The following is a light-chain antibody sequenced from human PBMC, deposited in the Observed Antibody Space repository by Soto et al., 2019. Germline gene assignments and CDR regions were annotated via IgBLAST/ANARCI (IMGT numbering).Light chain of an antibody. CDR2: NNN. Sequence: QSVLAQPPSASGTPGQRVTISCSGSNSNIGRNIVNWYQQLPGTAPKLLLYNNNQRPSGVPDRFSGSKSGTSASLAIRGPQSEDEADYYCAAWDDSLNSYVFGTGTKGTVL. V-gene: IGLV1-44*01. J-gene: IGLJ1*01. CDR1: NSNIGRNI. CDR3: AAWDDSLNSYV.